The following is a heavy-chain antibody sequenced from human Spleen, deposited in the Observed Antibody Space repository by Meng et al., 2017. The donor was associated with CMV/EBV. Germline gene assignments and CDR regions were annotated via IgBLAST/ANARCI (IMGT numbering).Heavy chain of an antibody. V-gene: IGHV4-39*07. CDR1: GGSISSSSYY. CDR2: IYYSGST. J-gene: IGHJ4*02. D-gene: IGHD1-14*01. CDR3: ARDLLLGTFDY. Sequence: SETLSLTCTVSGGSISSSSYYWGWIRKPPGKGLEWIGSIYYSGSTYYNPALKSRVTISVDTSKNQFSLKLSSVTAADTAVYYCARDLLLGTFDYWGQGTLVTVSS.